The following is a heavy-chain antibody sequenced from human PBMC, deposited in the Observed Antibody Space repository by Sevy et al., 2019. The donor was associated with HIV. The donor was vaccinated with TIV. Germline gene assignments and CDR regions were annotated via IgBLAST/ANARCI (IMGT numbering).Heavy chain of an antibody. CDR2: ISGSGGTA. V-gene: IGHV3-23*01. CDR3: AKDGTYCGGDCFTALSDYYYGMDV. Sequence: GGSLILSCAASGFTFSTYAMSWVRQAPGKGLKWVSTISGSGGTAFYADSVKGRFTISRDNSKNTLYLQMNSLSAEDTAIYYCAKDGTYCGGDCFTALSDYYYGMDVWGQGTTVTVSS. J-gene: IGHJ6*02. CDR1: GFTFSTYA. D-gene: IGHD2-21*02.